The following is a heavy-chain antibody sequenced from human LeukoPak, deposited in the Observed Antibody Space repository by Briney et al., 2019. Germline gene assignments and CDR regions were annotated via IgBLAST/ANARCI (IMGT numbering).Heavy chain of an antibody. D-gene: IGHD3-10*01. CDR2: ISTGGSSK. CDR3: AKDRPPYGSGSNFDY. V-gene: IGHV3-48*01. Sequence: GGSLRLSCAASGFTFSSDVMNWVRQAPGKGLEWVSYISTGGSSKYYADSVKGRFTISRDNSKNALYLQMNSLRAEDTAVYYCAKDRPPYGSGSNFDYWGQGTLVTVSS. CDR1: GFTFSSDV. J-gene: IGHJ4*02.